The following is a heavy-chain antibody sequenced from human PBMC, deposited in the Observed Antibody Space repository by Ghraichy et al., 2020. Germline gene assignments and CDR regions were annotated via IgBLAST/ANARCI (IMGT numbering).Heavy chain of an antibody. V-gene: IGHV1-8*01. CDR3: ARGRIQLWYRDFAF. Sequence: ASVKVSCKASGYTFTSYDINWVRQATGQGLEWMGWMNPNSGNTDYAPKFQGRVTMTRNTSISTAYMELSSLTSEDTAVYYCARGRIQLWYRDFAFWGQGTLVPVS. CDR2: MNPNSGNT. J-gene: IGHJ4*02. D-gene: IGHD5-18*01. CDR1: GYTFTSYD.